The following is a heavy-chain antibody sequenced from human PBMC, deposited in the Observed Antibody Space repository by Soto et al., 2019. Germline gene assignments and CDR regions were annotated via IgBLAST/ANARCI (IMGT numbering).Heavy chain of an antibody. CDR2: IYPGDSDT. CDR3: ARTGTYSEENDAFDI. J-gene: IGHJ3*02. Sequence: PGESLKISCKGSGYSFTSYWIGWVRQMPGKGLEWMGIIYPGDSDTRYSPSFQGQVTISADKSISTAYLQWSSLKASDTAMYYCARTGTYSEENDAFDIWGQRTLVIVSS. V-gene: IGHV5-51*01. CDR1: GYSFTSYW. D-gene: IGHD1-1*01.